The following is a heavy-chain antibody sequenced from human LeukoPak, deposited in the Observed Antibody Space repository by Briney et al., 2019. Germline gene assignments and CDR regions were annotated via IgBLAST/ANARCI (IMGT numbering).Heavy chain of an antibody. J-gene: IGHJ6*03. CDR2: MNPNSGNT. V-gene: IGHV1-8*01. D-gene: IGHD5-12*01. CDR1: GYTFTSYD. CDR3: ARVRGSSGYERYYYYYMDV. Sequence: ASVKVSCKASGYTFTSYDINWVRQATGQGLEWMGWMNPNSGNTGYAQKFQGRVTMTRNTSISTAYMELSSLRSEDTAVYYCARVRGSSGYERYYYYYMDVWGKGTTVTISS.